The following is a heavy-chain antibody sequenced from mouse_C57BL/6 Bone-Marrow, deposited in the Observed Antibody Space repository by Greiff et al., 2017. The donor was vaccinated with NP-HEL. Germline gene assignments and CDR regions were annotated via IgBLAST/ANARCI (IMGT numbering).Heavy chain of an antibody. V-gene: IGHV8-8*01. J-gene: IGHJ3*01. CDR2: IWWDDDK. CDR3: ARPRIDYDGAWFAY. CDR1: GFSLSTFGMG. Sequence: QVTLKESGPGILQPSQTLSLTYSFSGFSLSTFGMGVGWIRQPSGKGLEWLAHIWWDDDKYYNPALKSRLTISKDTSKNQVFLKIANVDTADTATYYCARPRIDYDGAWFAYWGQGTLVTVSA. D-gene: IGHD2-4*01.